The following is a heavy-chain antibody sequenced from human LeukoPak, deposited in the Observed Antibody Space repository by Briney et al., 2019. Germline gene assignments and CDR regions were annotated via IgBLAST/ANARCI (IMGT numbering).Heavy chain of an antibody. CDR1: GYTFTSYD. J-gene: IGHJ4*02. CDR2: MNPNSGNT. V-gene: IGHV1-8*01. CDR3: ARGTPRGYYDSSGYYYLNDY. Sequence: ASVKVSCKASGYTFTSYDINWVRQATGQGLEWMGWMNPNSGNTGYAQKFQGRVTMTRNTSISTAYMELSSPRSEDTAVYYCARGTPRGYYDSSGYYYLNDYWGQGTLVTVSS. D-gene: IGHD3-22*01.